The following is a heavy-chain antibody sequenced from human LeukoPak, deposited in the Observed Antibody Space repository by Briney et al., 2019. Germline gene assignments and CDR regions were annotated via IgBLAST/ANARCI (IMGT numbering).Heavy chain of an antibody. J-gene: IGHJ4*02. Sequence: GGSLRLSCAASGFTVSDNYMSWVRQAPGKGLEWVAVIWYDGSNKYYADSVKGRFTISRDNSKNTLYLQMNSLRAEDTAVYYCARDGSGSSYIDYWGQGTLVTVSS. CDR3: ARDGSGSSYIDY. CDR2: IWYDGSNK. V-gene: IGHV3-33*08. D-gene: IGHD3-10*01. CDR1: GFTVSDNY.